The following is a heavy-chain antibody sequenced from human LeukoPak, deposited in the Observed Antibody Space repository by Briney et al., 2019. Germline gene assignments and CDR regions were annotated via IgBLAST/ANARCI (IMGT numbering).Heavy chain of an antibody. V-gene: IGHV3-7*03. D-gene: IGHD7-27*01. CDR3: AKDPGDKDIDRWFDP. Sequence: GGSLRLFCAATGFPLTTYWMSWVRQAPGKGLEWVANINEDGYEKYYVGSVKGRFTISRDNAKNSLYLHMSGLRVEDTAVYYCAKDPGDKDIDRWFDPWGQGTLVTVSS. J-gene: IGHJ5*02. CDR2: INEDGYEK. CDR1: GFPLTTYW.